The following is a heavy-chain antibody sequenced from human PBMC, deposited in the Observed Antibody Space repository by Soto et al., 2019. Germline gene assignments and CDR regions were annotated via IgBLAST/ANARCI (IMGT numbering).Heavy chain of an antibody. CDR1: VFTFSSYW. J-gene: IGHJ4*02. D-gene: IGHD2-8*01. V-gene: IGHV3-74*01. Sequence: WGSLRLSFASSVFTFSSYWMHWVRQAPGKGLVWVSRINSDVSSTSYADSVKGRFTISRDNAKNTLYLQMNSLRAEDTAVYYCARRGGVCHFDYWGQGTLVTVSS. CDR3: ARRGGVCHFDY. CDR2: INSDVSST.